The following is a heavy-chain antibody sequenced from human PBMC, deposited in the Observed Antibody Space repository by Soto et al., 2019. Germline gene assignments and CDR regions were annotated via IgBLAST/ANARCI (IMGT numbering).Heavy chain of an antibody. CDR2: INPSGGST. V-gene: IGHV1-46*01. Sequence: ASVKVSCKASGGTFSSYAISWVRQAPGQGLEWMGIINPSGGSTSYAQKFQGRVTMTRDTSTSTVYMELSSLRSEDTAVYYCARERGELWDVWGQGTTVTVSS. D-gene: IGHD2-21*01. CDR3: ARERGELWDV. J-gene: IGHJ6*02. CDR1: GGTFSSYA.